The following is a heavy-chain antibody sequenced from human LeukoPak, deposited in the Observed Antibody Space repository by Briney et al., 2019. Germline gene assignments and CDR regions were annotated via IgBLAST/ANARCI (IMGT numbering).Heavy chain of an antibody. D-gene: IGHD3/OR15-3a*01. CDR2: IYYSGST. CDR3: ARAQFWTATSYYMDV. V-gene: IGHV4-59*11. Sequence: SETLSLTCTVSGGSISSHYWSWIRQPPGKGLEWIGYIYYSGSTNYNPSLKSRVTISVDTSKNQFSLKLSSVTAADTAVYYCARAQFWTATSYYMDVWGKGTTVAVSS. J-gene: IGHJ6*03. CDR1: GGSISSHY.